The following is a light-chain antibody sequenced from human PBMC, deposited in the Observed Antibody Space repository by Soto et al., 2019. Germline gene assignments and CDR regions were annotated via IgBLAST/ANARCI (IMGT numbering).Light chain of an antibody. Sequence: DIQLTQSPSSVSASVGDTVTITCRVSQDSSTWLAWYQQRPGQAPKLLVYAASTLQSGVPSRFSGSGSGTEFTLTINSLQHEDFATYYCQQANSSPYTFGQGTVLDIK. V-gene: IGKV1D-12*01. CDR1: QDSSTW. J-gene: IGKJ2*01. CDR3: QQANSSPYT. CDR2: AAS.